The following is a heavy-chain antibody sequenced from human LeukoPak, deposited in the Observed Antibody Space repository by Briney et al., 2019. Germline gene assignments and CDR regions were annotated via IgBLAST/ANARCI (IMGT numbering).Heavy chain of an antibody. D-gene: IGHD3-3*01. CDR1: GITFSSYA. CDR3: AKVSRGYYTNDAFDI. CDR2: ISGSGGST. V-gene: IGHV3-23*01. J-gene: IGHJ3*02. Sequence: PGGSLRLSCAASGITFSSYAMSWVRQAPGKGLEWVSAISGSGGSTYYADSVKGRFTISRDNSKNTLYLQMNSLRAEDTAVYYCAKVSRGYYTNDAFDIWGQGTMVTVSS.